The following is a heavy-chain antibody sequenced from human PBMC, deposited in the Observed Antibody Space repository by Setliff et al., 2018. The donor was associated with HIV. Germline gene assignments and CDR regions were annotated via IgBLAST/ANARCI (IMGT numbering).Heavy chain of an antibody. J-gene: IGHJ3*02. CDR1: GYSISTGYN. CDR2: MHHSGGT. CDR3: VRGGSWGII. Sequence: PSETLSLTCTVSGYSISTGYNWGCIRQPPGKGLEWIGSMHHSGGTYCNPSLKTRVTISLDTSKNQFSLNLSSVTAADTAVYYCVRGGSWGIIWGQGTVVTVSS. D-gene: IGHD3-16*01. V-gene: IGHV4-38-2*02.